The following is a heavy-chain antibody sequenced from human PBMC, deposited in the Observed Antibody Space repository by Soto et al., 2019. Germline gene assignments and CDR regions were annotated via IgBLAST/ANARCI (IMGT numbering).Heavy chain of an antibody. Sequence: EVQLLESGGGLVQPGGSLRLSCAASRFTFSSYAMSWVRQAPGKGLEWVSAISGSGGSTYYADSVKGRFTISRDNSKNTLYLQMNSLRAEDTAVYYCAKVGCTNGVCFPAYYYYYGMDVWGQGTTVTVSS. D-gene: IGHD2-8*01. CDR1: RFTFSSYA. V-gene: IGHV3-23*01. J-gene: IGHJ6*02. CDR3: AKVGCTNGVCFPAYYYYYGMDV. CDR2: ISGSGGST.